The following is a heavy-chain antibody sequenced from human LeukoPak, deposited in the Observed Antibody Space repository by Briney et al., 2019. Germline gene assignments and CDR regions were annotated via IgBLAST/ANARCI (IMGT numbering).Heavy chain of an antibody. Sequence: VASAKVSSKASGYTPTSFVISTVPQAPGPGLECMGWISAYNVNTNYAQKLQGRVTMTTDTSTSTAYMELRSLRSDDTAVYYCARGDFWSGFSIWGQGTMVTVSS. D-gene: IGHD3-3*01. V-gene: IGHV1-18*01. CDR3: ARGDFWSGFSI. J-gene: IGHJ3*02. CDR1: GYTPTSFV. CDR2: ISAYNVNT.